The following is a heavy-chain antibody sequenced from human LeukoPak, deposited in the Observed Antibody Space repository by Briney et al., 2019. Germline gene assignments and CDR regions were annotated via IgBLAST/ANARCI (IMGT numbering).Heavy chain of an antibody. CDR3: ARSGFTTGFYLDF. J-gene: IGHJ4*02. D-gene: IGHD1-1*01. V-gene: IGHV1-2*02. Sequence: GASVKVSCKAPGYTFTGYYIHWLRQARAQGLEWMGWIDPISGGTNYAQKFQDTITMTRDKSIATAYMEVRRLNSDDTAVYYCARSGFTTGFYLDFWGQGTLVAVSS. CDR1: GYTFTGYY. CDR2: IDPISGGT.